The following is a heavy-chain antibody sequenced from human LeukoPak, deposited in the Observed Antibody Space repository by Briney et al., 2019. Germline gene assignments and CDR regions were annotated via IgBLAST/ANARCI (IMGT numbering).Heavy chain of an antibody. Sequence: GGSVRLSCAASGFTFSSYSMNWVRQAPGKGLEWVSGISWNSGRIVYADAVKGRFTIPRDNAKISLYLQMNSLRAEDTAFYYCAKGAVAVTESTIDYWGQGTLVTVSS. J-gene: IGHJ4*02. V-gene: IGHV3-9*01. D-gene: IGHD6-19*01. CDR1: GFTFSSYS. CDR3: AKGAVAVTESTIDY. CDR2: ISWNSGRI.